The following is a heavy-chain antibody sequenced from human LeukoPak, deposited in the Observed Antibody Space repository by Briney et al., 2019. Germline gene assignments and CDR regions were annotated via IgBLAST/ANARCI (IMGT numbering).Heavy chain of an antibody. V-gene: IGHV4-39*01. CDR2: VDYSGST. Sequence: SETLSLTCTVSGGSISSTTYYWGWIRQPPGKGLEWIGRVDYSGSTYYNPSLKSRVTISVDTSNNQFSLKLSSVTAADTAVYYCARHPSLSYCSGGSCWFDPWGQGTLVTVSS. CDR3: ARHPSLSYCSGGSCWFDP. CDR1: GGSISSTTYY. D-gene: IGHD2-15*01. J-gene: IGHJ5*02.